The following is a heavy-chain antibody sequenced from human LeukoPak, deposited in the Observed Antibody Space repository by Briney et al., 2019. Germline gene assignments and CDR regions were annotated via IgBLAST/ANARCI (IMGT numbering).Heavy chain of an antibody. Sequence: GGSLRLSCAASGFTVSTNYMNWVRQAPGKGLEWVSVIYRGDSTYYADSVKGRFTISRDNSKNMLFLHMSSLRAEDSAVYYCAREWEQLPYFDYWGQGTLVTVSS. D-gene: IGHD1-26*01. CDR3: AREWEQLPYFDY. CDR2: IYRGDST. CDR1: GFTVSTNY. V-gene: IGHV3-66*02. J-gene: IGHJ4*02.